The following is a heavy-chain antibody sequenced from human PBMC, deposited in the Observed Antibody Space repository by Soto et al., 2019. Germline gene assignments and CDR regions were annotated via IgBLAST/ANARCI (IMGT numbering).Heavy chain of an antibody. J-gene: IGHJ4*02. CDR2: ISYGGDNK. CDR1: GFIFSDYA. CDR3: AKARHSTSWYGLEADF. D-gene: IGHD6-13*01. V-gene: IGHV3-30*09. Sequence: QVQLVESGGGVVQPGRSLRLSCAASGFIFSDYAMHWVRQAPGKGLEWVAVISYGGDNKYYADSVRCRFAISRDNLKNTLDLQMNSLNPEDTAVYHCAKARHSTSWYGLEADFWGQGTLVNVSS.